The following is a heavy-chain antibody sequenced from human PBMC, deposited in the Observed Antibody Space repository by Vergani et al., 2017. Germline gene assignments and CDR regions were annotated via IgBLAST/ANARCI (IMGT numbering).Heavy chain of an antibody. V-gene: IGHV1-46*03. CDR1: GYTFTGYY. J-gene: IGHJ4*02. CDR3: TRGWYYDSIAYWAY. CDR2: ISPDGFST. D-gene: IGHD3-22*01. Sequence: QVQLVQSGAEVGKPGASVKISCKAYGYTFTGYYIHWVRQAPEQGLEWVGVISPDGFSTFYAQKFQCRVTMTRDTSTSTVYMELSSLRSEDTAVYYCTRGWYYDSIAYWAYWGQGTLVTVSS.